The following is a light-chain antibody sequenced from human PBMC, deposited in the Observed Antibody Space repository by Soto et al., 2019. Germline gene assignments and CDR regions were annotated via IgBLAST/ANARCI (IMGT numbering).Light chain of an antibody. Sequence: QSVLTQPPSVSGAPGQTVTISCTGTRTNIGAAYDVQWYRQLPGTAPKLLIYADNIRPSGVPDRFSGSKSATSASLAITGLKTEDEADYYCQSYDNILGGVFGGGTKLTVL. CDR3: QSYDNILGGV. CDR1: RTNIGAAYD. V-gene: IGLV1-40*01. CDR2: ADN. J-gene: IGLJ2*01.